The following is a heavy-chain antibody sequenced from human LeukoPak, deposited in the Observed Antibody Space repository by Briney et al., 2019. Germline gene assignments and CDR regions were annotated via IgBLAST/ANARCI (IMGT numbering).Heavy chain of an antibody. CDR1: GFSLSNARMG. CDR3: ARILYYYDSSGYSRVFDY. Sequence: SGPTLVNPTETLTLTCTVSGFSLSNARMGVSWIRQPPGKALEWLAHIFSNDEKSYSTSLKSRLTISKDTPKSQVVLTMTNMDPVDTATYYCARILYYYDSSGYSRVFDYWGQGTLVTVSS. D-gene: IGHD3-22*01. J-gene: IGHJ4*02. CDR2: IFSNDEK. V-gene: IGHV2-26*01.